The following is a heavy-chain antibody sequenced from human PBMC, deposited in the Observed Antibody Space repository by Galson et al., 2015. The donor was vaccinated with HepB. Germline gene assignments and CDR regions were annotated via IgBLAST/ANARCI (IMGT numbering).Heavy chain of an antibody. J-gene: IGHJ4*02. CDR3: ATGYYDFWSGWGRHDY. Sequence: SCKVSGYTLTELSMHWVRQAPGKGLEWMGGFDPEDGETIYAQKFQGRVTMTEDTSTDTAYMELSSLRSEDTAVYYCATGYYDFWSGWGRHDYWGQGTLVTVSS. CDR1: GYTLTELS. V-gene: IGHV1-24*01. D-gene: IGHD3-3*01. CDR2: FDPEDGET.